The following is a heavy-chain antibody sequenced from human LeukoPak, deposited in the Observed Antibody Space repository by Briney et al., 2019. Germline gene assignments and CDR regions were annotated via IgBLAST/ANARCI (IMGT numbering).Heavy chain of an antibody. Sequence: SGGSLRLSCAASGFTFSSYALHWVRQAPGQGLEWMGIINPSGGSTSYAQKFQGRVTMTRDTSTSTVYMELSSLRSEDTAVYYCARESPREIPFDYWGQGTLVTVSS. CDR2: INPSGGST. V-gene: IGHV1-46*01. CDR1: GFTFSSYA. CDR3: ARESPREIPFDY. J-gene: IGHJ4*02.